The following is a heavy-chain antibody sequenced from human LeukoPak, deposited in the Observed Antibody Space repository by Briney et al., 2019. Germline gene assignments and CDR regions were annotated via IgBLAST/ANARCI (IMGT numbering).Heavy chain of an antibody. CDR2: ISGSGGST. V-gene: IGHV3-23*01. D-gene: IGHD6-6*01. J-gene: IGHJ4*02. CDR3: AKETKYSSSSKGSYFDY. Sequence: GGSLRLSCAASAFTFTSYAMSWVRQAPGKGLGWVSAISGSGGSTYYADSVKGRFTISRDNSRNTLYLQMNSLRAVDTAVYYCAKETKYSSSSKGSYFDYWGQGTLVTVSS. CDR1: AFTFTSYA.